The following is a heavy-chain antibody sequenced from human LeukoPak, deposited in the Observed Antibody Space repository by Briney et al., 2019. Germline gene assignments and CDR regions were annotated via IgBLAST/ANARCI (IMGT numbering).Heavy chain of an antibody. CDR1: GGSISSSSYY. CDR2: IYYSGST. CDR3: AEARARDAFDI. Sequence: TSETLSLTCTVFGGSISSSSYYWGWIRQPPGKGLEWIGSIYYSGSTYYNPSLKSRVTISVDTSKNQFSLKLSSVTAADTAVYYCAEARARDAFDIWGQGTMVTVSS. V-gene: IGHV4-39*07. D-gene: IGHD1-26*01. J-gene: IGHJ3*02.